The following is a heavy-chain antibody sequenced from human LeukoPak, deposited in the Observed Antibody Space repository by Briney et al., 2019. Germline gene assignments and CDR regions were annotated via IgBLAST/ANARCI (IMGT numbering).Heavy chain of an antibody. V-gene: IGHV4-39*02. CDR3: AREDFWSGYPLYYFDY. CDR2: MYNSGST. D-gene: IGHD3-3*01. J-gene: IGHJ4*02. CDR1: GGSISSSSYY. Sequence: SETLSLACTVSGGSISSSSYYWGWIRQPPGKGLEWIGSMYNSGSTYYNPSLKSRFTISVDTSKNQFSLKLSSVTAADTAVYYCAREDFWSGYPLYYFDYWGQGTLVTVSS.